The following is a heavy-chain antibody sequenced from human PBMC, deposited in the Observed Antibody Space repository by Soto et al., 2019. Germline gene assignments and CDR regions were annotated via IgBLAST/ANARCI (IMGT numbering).Heavy chain of an antibody. CDR3: ARDFGEYVATIYFDN. Sequence: PSETLSLTCAVSGYSISNDYYWGWIRQTPGKGLEWIGAMHHSGTTYYNPSLKSRVIMSVDTSKNQFSLQLRSVTAADTAVYYCARDFGEYVATIYFDNWGQGALVTVSS. D-gene: IGHD5-12*01. V-gene: IGHV4-38-2*02. CDR1: GYSISNDYY. J-gene: IGHJ4*02. CDR2: MHHSGTT.